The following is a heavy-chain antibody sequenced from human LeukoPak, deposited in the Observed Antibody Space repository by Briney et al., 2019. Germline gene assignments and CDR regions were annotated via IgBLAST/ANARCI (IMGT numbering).Heavy chain of an antibody. Sequence: PSETLSLTCAVSGGSISSYYWSWIRQPPGKGLEWIGYIYYSGSTNYNPSLKSRVTISVDTSKNQFPLKLSSVTAADTAVYYCARGQYCSGGSCYDLDYWGQGTLVTVSS. V-gene: IGHV4-59*01. CDR2: IYYSGST. J-gene: IGHJ4*02. CDR1: GGSISSYY. D-gene: IGHD2-15*01. CDR3: ARGQYCSGGSCYDLDY.